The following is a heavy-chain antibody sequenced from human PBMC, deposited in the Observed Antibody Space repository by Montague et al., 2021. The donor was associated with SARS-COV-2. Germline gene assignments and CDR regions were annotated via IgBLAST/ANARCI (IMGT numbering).Heavy chain of an antibody. CDR2: ISWNSGSR. D-gene: IGHD3-10*01. Sequence: SLRLSCAASGFTFGDYAMHWVRQTPGKGLEWVSGISWNSGSRGYADSVKGRFTIYRDNAKNSLYLQMNSLRTEDTAFYYCAKDHYFGAFDIWGQGTMVTVSS. CDR1: GFTFGDYA. V-gene: IGHV3-9*01. J-gene: IGHJ3*02. CDR3: AKDHYFGAFDI.